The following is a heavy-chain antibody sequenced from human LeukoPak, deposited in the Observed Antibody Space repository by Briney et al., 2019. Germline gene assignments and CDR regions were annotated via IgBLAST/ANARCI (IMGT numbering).Heavy chain of an antibody. Sequence: PSETLSLTCTVSGGSISSYYWSRIRQPPGKGLEWIGYMDYSGNPNYNPSLKSRVSISVDTSKNQFSLKLRSVTAADTAVYYCARHGGDYTFDYWGQGTLVTVSS. CDR2: MDYSGNP. D-gene: IGHD4-17*01. V-gene: IGHV4-59*08. CDR1: GGSISSYY. J-gene: IGHJ4*02. CDR3: ARHGGDYTFDY.